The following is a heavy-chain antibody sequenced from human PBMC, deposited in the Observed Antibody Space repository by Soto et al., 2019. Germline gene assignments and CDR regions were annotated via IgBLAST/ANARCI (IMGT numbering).Heavy chain of an antibody. CDR1: DYNITRFG. J-gene: IGHJ6*02. CDR2: ISTYNGDT. Sequence: ASVKVSCRASDYNITRFGISWVRQAPGQGLEWMGWISTYNGDTNYAQTFQGRVTMTTDTSTSTVHMEVRSLRSDDTAVYYCAREGVAPYYYYGMDVWGQGTTVTVSS. D-gene: IGHD5-12*01. CDR3: AREGVAPYYYYGMDV. V-gene: IGHV1-18*01.